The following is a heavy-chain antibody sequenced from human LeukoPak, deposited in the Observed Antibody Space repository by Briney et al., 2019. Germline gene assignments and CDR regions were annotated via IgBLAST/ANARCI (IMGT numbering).Heavy chain of an antibody. Sequence: PGRSLRLSCAASGFTFSSYEMNWVRQAPGKGLEWVSYISSSGSTIYYADSVKGRFTISRDNAKNSLYLQMNSLRAEDTAVYYCARTNWNDAFWGQGTLVTVSS. V-gene: IGHV3-48*03. CDR3: ARTNWNDAF. D-gene: IGHD1-20*01. CDR1: GFTFSSYE. CDR2: ISSSGSTI. J-gene: IGHJ4*02.